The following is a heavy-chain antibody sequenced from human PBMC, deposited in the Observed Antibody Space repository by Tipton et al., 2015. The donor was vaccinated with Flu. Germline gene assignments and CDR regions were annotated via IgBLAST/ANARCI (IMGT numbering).Heavy chain of an antibody. CDR1: GYTFTGYY. CDR3: AREASPQRFDAFDI. D-gene: IGHD6-25*01. CDR2: IIPIFGTA. V-gene: IGHV1-69*13. Sequence: QLVQSGAEVKKPGASVKVSCKASGYTFTGYYMHWVRQAPGQGLEWMGGIIPIFGTANYAQKFQGRVTITADESTSTAYMELSSLRSEGTAVYYCAREASPQRFDAFDIWGQGTMVTVSS. J-gene: IGHJ3*02.